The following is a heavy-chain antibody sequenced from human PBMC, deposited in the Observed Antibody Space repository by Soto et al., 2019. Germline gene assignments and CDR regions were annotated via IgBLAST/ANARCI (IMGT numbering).Heavy chain of an antibody. Sequence: QVQLQQSGPGLVRPSEALTLTCDVSGASITDNYWSWIRQAPGKGPEWIGYVHYSGLANHNPSLNRPFTSAMETSKNRLLLNVDSLTAEDTAVYYCARALDYDFWGGRNWFDPWGQGILVTVS. J-gene: IGHJ5*02. CDR1: GASITDNY. D-gene: IGHD3-3*01. V-gene: IGHV4-59*01. CDR2: VHYSGLA. CDR3: ARALDYDFWGGRNWFDP.